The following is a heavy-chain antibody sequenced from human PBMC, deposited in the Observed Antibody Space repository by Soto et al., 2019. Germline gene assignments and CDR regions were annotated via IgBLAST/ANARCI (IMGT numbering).Heavy chain of an antibody. CDR3: ARHKSSSWYPDYYSYYGMDV. Sequence: PRESLKISCTGSGYSFTSYWIGWVRQMPGKGLEWMGIIYPGDSDPRYSPSFQGQVTISADKSIGTAYLQWNSLKASDTAMYYCARHKSSSWYPDYYSYYGMDVWGQGTTVTVSS. V-gene: IGHV5-51*01. D-gene: IGHD6-13*01. J-gene: IGHJ6*02. CDR1: GYSFTSYW. CDR2: IYPGDSDP.